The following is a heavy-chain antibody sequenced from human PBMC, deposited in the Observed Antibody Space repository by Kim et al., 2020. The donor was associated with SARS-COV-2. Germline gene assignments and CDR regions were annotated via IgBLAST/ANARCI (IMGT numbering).Heavy chain of an antibody. Sequence: YYADSVKGRFTISRDNANSSVSLQMSSLRAEDTAVYYCMRTYYYATRDDYWGQGTLVTVSS. J-gene: IGHJ4*02. V-gene: IGHV3-21*01. CDR3: MRTYYYATRDDY. D-gene: IGHD3-22*01.